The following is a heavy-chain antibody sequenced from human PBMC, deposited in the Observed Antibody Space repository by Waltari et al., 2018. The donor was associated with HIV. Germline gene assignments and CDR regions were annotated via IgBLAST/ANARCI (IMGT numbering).Heavy chain of an antibody. CDR1: GYTFTSHA. J-gene: IGHJ5*02. D-gene: IGHD1-1*01. V-gene: IGHV7-4-1*02. Sequence: QVQLVQSGSELKKPGASVKVSCKASGYTFTSHAMNWVRQAPGQGLEWMGWINTNTGNPTYAQGFTEPIVFTLDTSVRTAYLQISSLKAEDTAVYYCARGDWNVGEWFDPWGQGTLVTVSS. CDR2: INTNTGNP. CDR3: ARGDWNVGEWFDP.